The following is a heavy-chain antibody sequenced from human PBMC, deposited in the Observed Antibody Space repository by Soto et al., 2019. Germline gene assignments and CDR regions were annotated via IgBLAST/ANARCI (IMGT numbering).Heavy chain of an antibody. CDR3: AKGLEWSILRDAFDI. CDR1: GFTFDDYA. Sequence: DVQLVESGGGLVQPGRSLRLSCAASGFTFDDYAMHWVRQAPGKGLEWVSGISWNSGSIGYADSVKGRFTISRDNAKNSLYLQMNSLRAEDTALYYCAKGLEWSILRDAFDIWGQGTMVTVSS. V-gene: IGHV3-9*01. CDR2: ISWNSGSI. D-gene: IGHD3-3*01. J-gene: IGHJ3*02.